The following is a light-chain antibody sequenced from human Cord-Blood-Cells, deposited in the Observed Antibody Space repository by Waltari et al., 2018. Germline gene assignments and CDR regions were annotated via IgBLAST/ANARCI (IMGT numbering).Light chain of an antibody. CDR1: QSIRSY. V-gene: IGKV1-39*01. CDR2: AAS. J-gene: IGKJ4*01. CDR3: QQSYSTPLT. Sequence: DIQMTQSPSSLSASVGDRVTITCRASQSIRSYLIWYQQKPGKAPKLMIYAASSLQSGVPSRFSGSGSGTEFTLTISSLQPEDFATYYCQQSYSTPLTFGGGTKVEIK.